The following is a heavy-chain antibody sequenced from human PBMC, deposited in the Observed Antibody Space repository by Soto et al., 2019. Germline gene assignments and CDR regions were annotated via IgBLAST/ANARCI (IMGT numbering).Heavy chain of an antibody. D-gene: IGHD5-18*01. CDR2: IIPIFGTA. CDR3: ARATDTAMVRTYYYYGMDV. V-gene: IGHV1-69*01. J-gene: IGHJ6*02. Sequence: QVQLVQSGAEVQKPGSSVKVSCKASGGTFSSYAISWVRQAPGQGLEWMGGIIPIFGTANYAQKFQGRVTITADESTSTAYMELSSLRSEDTAVYYCARATDTAMVRTYYYYGMDVWGQGTTVTVSS. CDR1: GGTFSSYA.